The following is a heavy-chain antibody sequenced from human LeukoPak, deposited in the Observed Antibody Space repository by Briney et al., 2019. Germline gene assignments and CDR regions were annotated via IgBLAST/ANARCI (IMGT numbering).Heavy chain of an antibody. CDR1: GGTFSSYA. CDR3: ARGSYGYSYGYD. Sequence: GASVKVSCKASGGTFSSYAISWVRQAPGQGLEWMGGIIPIFGTANYAQKFQGRVTITADKSTSTAYMELSSLRSEDTVVYYCARGSYGYSYGYDWGQGTLVTVSS. J-gene: IGHJ4*02. D-gene: IGHD5-18*01. CDR2: IIPIFGTA. V-gene: IGHV1-69*06.